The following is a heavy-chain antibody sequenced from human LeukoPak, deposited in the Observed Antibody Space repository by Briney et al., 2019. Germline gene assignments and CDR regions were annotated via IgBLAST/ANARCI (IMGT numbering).Heavy chain of an antibody. Sequence: GGSLRLSCAASGFTFSSYWMSWARQAPGKGLEWVANIKQDGSEKYYVDSVKGRFTISRDNTKNSLYLQMNSLRAEDTAVYYCARDKGAYYYGSGTDYWGQGTLVTVSS. CDR3: ARDKGAYYYGSGTDY. J-gene: IGHJ4*02. CDR1: GFTFSSYW. CDR2: IKQDGSEK. V-gene: IGHV3-7*01. D-gene: IGHD3-10*01.